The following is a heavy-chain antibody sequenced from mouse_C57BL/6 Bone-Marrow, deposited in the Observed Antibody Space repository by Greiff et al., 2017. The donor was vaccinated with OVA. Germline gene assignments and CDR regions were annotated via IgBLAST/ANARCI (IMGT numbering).Heavy chain of an antibody. CDR3: ARNFDYDLYWYFDV. Sequence: VKLMESGPGLVQPSQSLSITCTVSGFSLTSYGVHWVRQSPGKGLEWLGVIWSGGSTDYNAAFISRLSISKDNSKSQVFFKMNSLQADDTAIYYCARNFDYDLYWYFDVWGTGTTVTVSS. D-gene: IGHD2-4*01. CDR2: IWSGGST. V-gene: IGHV2-2*01. CDR1: GFSLTSYG. J-gene: IGHJ1*03.